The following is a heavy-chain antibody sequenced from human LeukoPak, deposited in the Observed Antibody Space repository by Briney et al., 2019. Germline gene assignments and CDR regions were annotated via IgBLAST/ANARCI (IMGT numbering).Heavy chain of an antibody. J-gene: IGHJ4*02. CDR2: IDPSDSYT. CDR1: GYSFTNYW. D-gene: IGHD6-19*01. Sequence: GESLRISCKGPGYSFTNYWISWVRQMPGKGLEWMGRIDPSDSYTNYSPSFQGHVTISTDKSISTAYLQWSSLKASDTAMYYCARHEGGQWLVLWGQGTLVTVSS. V-gene: IGHV5-10-1*01. CDR3: ARHEGGQWLVL.